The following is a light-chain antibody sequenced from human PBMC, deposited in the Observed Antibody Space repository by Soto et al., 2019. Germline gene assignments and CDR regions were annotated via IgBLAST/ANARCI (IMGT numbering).Light chain of an antibody. CDR3: QQLNAYPLT. V-gene: IGKV1-9*01. CDR2: GAS. J-gene: IGKJ5*01. Sequence: LTQSPSFLSASVGDRVTITCRASQGTSSYLAWFQQKPGRAPKLLIYGASTLQSGVPARFSGSGSGTDFTLTISNLQPEDFATYYCQQLNAYPLTFGQGTRLEIK. CDR1: QGTSSY.